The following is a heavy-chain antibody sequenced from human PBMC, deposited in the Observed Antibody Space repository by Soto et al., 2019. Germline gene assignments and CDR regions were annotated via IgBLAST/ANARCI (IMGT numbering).Heavy chain of an antibody. Sequence: EVQLVESGGGLVQPGGSLRLSCAASGFTFSSYSMNWVRQAPGKGLEWVSYISSSSSTIYYADAVKGRFTISRDNAKNSLYLKMNSLRAEDTAVYYCARGLKPYSCSSESSFDYWGQGTLVTVSS. CDR2: ISSSSSTI. V-gene: IGHV3-48*04. CDR3: ARGLKPYSCSSESSFDY. D-gene: IGHD6-6*01. J-gene: IGHJ4*02. CDR1: GFTFSSYS.